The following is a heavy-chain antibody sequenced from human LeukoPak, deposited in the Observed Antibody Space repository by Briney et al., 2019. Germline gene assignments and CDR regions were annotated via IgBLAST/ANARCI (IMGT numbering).Heavy chain of an antibody. CDR3: ARDNWIEAHYFDY. CDR2: ISTSSNYI. V-gene: IGHV3-21*01. Sequence: RGSLRLSCVASGFTFSTYSMNWVRQAPGKGLEWVSFISTSSNYIYYADSVKGRSTISRDNAKNSLYLQMNSLRAEDTAVYYCARDNWIEAHYFDYWGQGTLVTVSS. CDR1: GFTFSTYS. J-gene: IGHJ4*02. D-gene: IGHD1-20*01.